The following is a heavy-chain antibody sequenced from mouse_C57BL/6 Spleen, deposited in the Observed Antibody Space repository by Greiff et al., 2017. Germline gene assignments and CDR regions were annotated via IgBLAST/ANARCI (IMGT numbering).Heavy chain of an antibody. CDR1: GYSFTGYY. CDR2: INPSTGGT. D-gene: IGHD1-1*01. V-gene: IGHV1-42*01. Sequence: EVKVEESGPELVKPGASVKISCKASGYSFTGYYMNWVKQSPEKSLEWIGEINPSTGGTTYNQKFKAKATLTVDTSSSTAYMQLKSLTSEDSAVYYCARITTVVGRYFDYWGQGTTLTVSS. J-gene: IGHJ2*01. CDR3: ARITTVVGRYFDY.